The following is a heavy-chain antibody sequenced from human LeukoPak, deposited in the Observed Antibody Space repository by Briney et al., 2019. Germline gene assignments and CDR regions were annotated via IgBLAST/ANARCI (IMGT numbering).Heavy chain of an antibody. CDR3: ARVRSSRSIAAAPFDY. CDR2: INSDGSST. D-gene: IGHD6-13*01. CDR1: GFTYSSYW. J-gene: IGHJ4*02. V-gene: IGHV3-74*01. Sequence: PGGSLRLSCAASGFTYSSYWMHWVRQAPGKGLVWVSRINSDGSSTSCADSVKGRFTISRDNAKNSLYLQMNSLRAEDTAVYYCARVRSSRSIAAAPFDYWGQGTLVTVSS.